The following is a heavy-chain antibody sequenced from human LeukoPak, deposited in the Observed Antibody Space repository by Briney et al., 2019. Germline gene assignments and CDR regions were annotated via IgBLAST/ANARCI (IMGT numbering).Heavy chain of an antibody. CDR1: GYTFTGYY. J-gene: IGHJ4*02. Sequence: VASVKVSCKASGYTFTGYYMHWVRQAPGQGLEWMGIINPSGGSTSYAQKFQGRVTMTRDTSTSTVYMELSSLRSEDTAVYYCAREGVVVVSFDYWGQGTLVTVSS. CDR3: AREGVVVVSFDY. D-gene: IGHD3-22*01. V-gene: IGHV1-46*01. CDR2: INPSGGST.